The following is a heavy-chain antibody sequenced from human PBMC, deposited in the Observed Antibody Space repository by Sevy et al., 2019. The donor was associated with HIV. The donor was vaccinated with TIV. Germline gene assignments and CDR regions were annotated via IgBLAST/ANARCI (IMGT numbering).Heavy chain of an antibody. J-gene: IGHJ4*02. D-gene: IGHD3-10*01. CDR3: ARDYFGSGTRNYFDY. CDR2: ISGSGSDT. Sequence: GGSQRLSCVVSGFHFRSYAMSWVRQAPGKGLEWVSGISGSGSDTYYADSLKGRFTISRDNSKNTLSLQMNSLRVEDTALYYCARDYFGSGTRNYFDYWGQGTLVTVSS. CDR1: GFHFRSYA. V-gene: IGHV3-23*01.